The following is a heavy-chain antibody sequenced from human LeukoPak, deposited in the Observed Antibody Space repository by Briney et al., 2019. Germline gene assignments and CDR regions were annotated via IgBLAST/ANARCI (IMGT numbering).Heavy chain of an antibody. Sequence: GGSLRLSCAASGFTFSSYSMNWVRQAPGKGLEWVSYISSSSSTIYYADSVKGRFTISRDNSKNSLYLQMNSLRAEDTAVYYCARGGSYYNEAFDIWGQGTMVTVSS. CDR2: ISSSSSTI. V-gene: IGHV3-48*01. CDR3: ARGGSYYNEAFDI. D-gene: IGHD1-26*01. J-gene: IGHJ3*02. CDR1: GFTFSSYS.